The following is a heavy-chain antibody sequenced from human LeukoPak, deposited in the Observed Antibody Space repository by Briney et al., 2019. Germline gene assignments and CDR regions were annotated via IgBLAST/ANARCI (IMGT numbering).Heavy chain of an antibody. CDR3: ARARYDSSGYYYAGYFDY. J-gene: IGHJ4*02. CDR2: ISYDGSNK. Sequence: GGSLRLSCAASGFTFSSYAMHWVRQAPGKGLEWVAVISYDGSNKYYADSVKGRFTISRDNSKNTLYLQMNSLRAEDTAVYYCARARYDSSGYYYAGYFDYWGQGTLVTVSS. V-gene: IGHV3-30-3*01. CDR1: GFTFSSYA. D-gene: IGHD3-22*01.